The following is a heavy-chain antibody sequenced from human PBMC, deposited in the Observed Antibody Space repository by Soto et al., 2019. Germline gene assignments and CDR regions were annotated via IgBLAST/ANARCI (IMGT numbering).Heavy chain of an antibody. V-gene: IGHV3-48*02. CDR2: INIVSSSI. Sequence: GSLRVCCEASGFTFSTYKMIWVRQAPGKGLEWVSYINIVSSSIYADSVKGRFTISRDNARNSLYLQMNSLRDEDTAVYYCARVVDGVSGADYWGQGTLVTVSS. CDR3: ARVVDGVSGADY. J-gene: IGHJ4*02. CDR1: GFTFSTYK. D-gene: IGHD2-8*01.